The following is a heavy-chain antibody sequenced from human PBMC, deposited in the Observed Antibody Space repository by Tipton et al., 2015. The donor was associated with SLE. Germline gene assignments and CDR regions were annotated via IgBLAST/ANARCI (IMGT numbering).Heavy chain of an antibody. CDR3: ASGGSWGDYFDY. J-gene: IGHJ4*02. D-gene: IGHD2-15*01. CDR1: GLTFNTYW. Sequence: GSLRLSCAVSGLTFNTYWMSWVRQAPGKGLEWVANIKQDGSDKYYVDSVKGRFTISRDNAKNSLSLQMNSLRAEDTAVYYCASGGSWGDYFDYWGQGTLVTVSS. CDR2: IKQDGSDK. V-gene: IGHV3-7*01.